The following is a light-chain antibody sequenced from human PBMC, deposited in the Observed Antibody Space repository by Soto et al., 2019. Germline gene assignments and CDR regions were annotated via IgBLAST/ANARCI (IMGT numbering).Light chain of an antibody. CDR2: GAS. Sequence: EILLTPSAGTPSLSPGESGTLSCRASQSVTSSSLAWYQQKPGQAPRLLIYGASSRATGIPDRFSGRGSGTDFTLTISRLEPEDFAVYYCQQYDSSPGTFGQGTRLEIK. CDR3: QQYDSSPGT. J-gene: IGKJ5*01. CDR1: QSVTSSS. V-gene: IGKV3-20*01.